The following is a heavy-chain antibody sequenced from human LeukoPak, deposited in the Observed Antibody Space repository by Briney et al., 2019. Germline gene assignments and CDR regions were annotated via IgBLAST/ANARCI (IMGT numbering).Heavy chain of an antibody. CDR1: GGSISSSSYY. CDR3: ARDGGFYSGSYPFDY. D-gene: IGHD1-26*01. Sequence: TASETLSLTCTVSGGSISSSSYYWGWIRQPPGKGLEWIGSIYYSGSTYYNPSLKSRVTISVDTSKNQFSLKLSSVTAADTAVYYCARDGGFYSGSYPFDYWGQGTLVTVSS. V-gene: IGHV4-39*02. CDR2: IYYSGST. J-gene: IGHJ4*02.